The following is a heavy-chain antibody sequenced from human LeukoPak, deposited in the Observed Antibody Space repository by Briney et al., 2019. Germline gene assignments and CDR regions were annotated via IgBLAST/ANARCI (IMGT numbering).Heavy chain of an antibody. V-gene: IGHV4-61*02. D-gene: IGHD6-13*01. CDR3: ARIYSSSCFDP. J-gene: IGHJ5*02. Sequence: SETLSLTCTVSGGSISSGDYYWSWIRQPAGKGLEWIGRIYTSGSTNYNPSLKSRVTISVDTSKNQFSLKLSSVTAADTAVYYCARIYSSSCFDPWGQETLVTVSS. CDR1: GGSISSGDYY. CDR2: IYTSGST.